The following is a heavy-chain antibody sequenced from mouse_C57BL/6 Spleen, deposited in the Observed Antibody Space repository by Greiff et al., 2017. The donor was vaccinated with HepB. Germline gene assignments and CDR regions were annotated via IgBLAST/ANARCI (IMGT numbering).Heavy chain of an antibody. CDR2: IDPSDSYT. Sequence: VQLQQPGAELVKPGASVKLSCKASGYTFTSYWMQWVKQRPGQGLEWIGEIDPSDSYTNYNQKFKGKATLTVDTSSSTAYMQLSSLTSEDSAVYYCARRRYGSSCPWGQGTLVTVSA. D-gene: IGHD1-1*01. J-gene: IGHJ3*01. V-gene: IGHV1-50*01. CDR3: ARRRYGSSCP. CDR1: GYTFTSYW.